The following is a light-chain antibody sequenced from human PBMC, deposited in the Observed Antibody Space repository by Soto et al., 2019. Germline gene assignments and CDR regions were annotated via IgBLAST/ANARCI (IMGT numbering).Light chain of an antibody. J-gene: IGKJ1*01. CDR2: AES. CDR1: QFISNY. V-gene: IGKV1-39*01. CDR3: QQSSNTPWT. Sequence: DIQMTQSPSSLSATVGDRVTITCRASQFISNYLNWYQQRPGKAPTLLIFAESSLQSGVPSRFSGSGTGTDFTLTISNLQPEDSATYFCQQSSNTPWTFGLGTKVDLK.